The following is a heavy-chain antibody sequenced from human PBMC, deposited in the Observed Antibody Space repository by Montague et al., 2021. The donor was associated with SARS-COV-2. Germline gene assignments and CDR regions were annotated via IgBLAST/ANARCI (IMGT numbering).Heavy chain of an antibody. CDR1: GFSVSTSGLC. CDR3: ARIPEYSSGGGPDWYFDL. CDR2: IDWDDDT. D-gene: IGHD6-19*01. V-gene: IGHV2-70*01. Sequence: PALVKPTQTLTLTCTFSGFSVSTSGLCVSWNRQPPGKALEWLALIDWDDDTYYSTSLKTRLAISKDTYKNQVVLTMTDMDPVDTGTYYCARIPEYSSGGGPDWYFDLWGRGTLVTVSS. J-gene: IGHJ2*01.